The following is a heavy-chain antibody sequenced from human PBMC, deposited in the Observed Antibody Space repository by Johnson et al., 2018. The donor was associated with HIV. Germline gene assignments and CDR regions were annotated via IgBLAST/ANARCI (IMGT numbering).Heavy chain of an antibody. Sequence: VQLVESGGGLVQPGGSLRLSCAASGFTLRNCAINWCRRAPGKGLEWVANIKQDGSEKYYVEPVKGRFTISRDNAKNSLYLQMNSLRDEDTAVYYCVTADRGSAWGQGTTVTVSS. CDR3: VTADRGSA. CDR1: GFTLRNCA. D-gene: IGHD1-26*01. V-gene: IGHV3-7*05. J-gene: IGHJ3*01. CDR2: IKQDGSEK.